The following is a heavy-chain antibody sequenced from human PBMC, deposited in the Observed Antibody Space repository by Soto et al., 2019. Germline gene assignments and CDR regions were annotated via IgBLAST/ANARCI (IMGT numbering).Heavy chain of an antibody. D-gene: IGHD3-3*01. J-gene: IGHJ3*02. CDR2: IYSGGST. Sequence: PGGSLRLSCAASGFTVSSNYMSWVRQAPGKGLEWVSVIYSGGSTYYADSVKGRFTISRDNSKNTLYLQMNSLRAEDTAVYYCARETNFTIFRVVINDGFDIWGQGTMVTVSS. V-gene: IGHV3-53*01. CDR1: GFTVSSNY. CDR3: ARETNFTIFRVVINDGFDI.